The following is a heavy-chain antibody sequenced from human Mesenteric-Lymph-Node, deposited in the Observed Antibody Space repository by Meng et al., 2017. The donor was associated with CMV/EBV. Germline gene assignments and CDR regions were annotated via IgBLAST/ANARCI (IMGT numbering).Heavy chain of an antibody. V-gene: IGHV1-69*17. J-gene: IGHJ4*02. CDR2: IIPIFGVV. D-gene: IGHD6-6*01. CDR1: GGNFSSYA. CDR3: ARDGSNSFRTFDY. Sequence: CNASGGNFSSYAISWVRQAPGQGLEWMGGIIPIFGVVNYAQKFQGRITITADKSTTTAYMELSSLRSEDTAVYYCARDGSNSFRTFDYWGQGTLVTVSS.